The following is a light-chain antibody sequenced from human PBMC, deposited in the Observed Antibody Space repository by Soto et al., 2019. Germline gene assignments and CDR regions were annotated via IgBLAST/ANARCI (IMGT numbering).Light chain of an antibody. Sequence: QLVLTQPPSVSGAPGQRVTISCAGNSSNIGAGHDVHWYQQLPGAAPKVLIYGNLYRPSGVPARLSASKSGTSASLAVTGLQADDEASYYCQAYDSNLSGPVFGGGTKLTVL. J-gene: IGLJ3*02. CDR3: QAYDSNLSGPV. V-gene: IGLV1-40*01. CDR1: SSNIGAGHD. CDR2: GNL.